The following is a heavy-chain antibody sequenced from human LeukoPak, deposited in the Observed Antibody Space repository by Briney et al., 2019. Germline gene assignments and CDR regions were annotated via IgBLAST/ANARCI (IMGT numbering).Heavy chain of an antibody. J-gene: IGHJ4*02. CDR3: ARARHYYGSGSYYMGPDY. CDR2: ISAYNGNT. CDR1: GYTFTSYG. Sequence: GASVKVSCKASGYTFTSYGISWVRQAPGQGLEWMGWISAYNGNTNYAQKLQGRVTMTTDTSTSTVYMELSSLRSEDTAVYYCARARHYYGSGSYYMGPDYWGQGTLVTVSS. D-gene: IGHD3-10*01. V-gene: IGHV1-18*01.